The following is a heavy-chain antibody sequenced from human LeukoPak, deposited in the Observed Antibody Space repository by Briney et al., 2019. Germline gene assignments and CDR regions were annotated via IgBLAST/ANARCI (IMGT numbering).Heavy chain of an antibody. CDR2: IYYSGST. CDR3: ARGDPFDP. CDR1: GDSISKYY. J-gene: IGHJ5*02. Sequence: SETLSLTCTVSGDSISKYYWSWIRQPPGKGLEWIGNIYYSGSTNYNPSLKSRVNISLDTSKNQFSLKVRSATPADTAVYYCARGDPFDPWGQGSLVTVSS. V-gene: IGHV4-59*01.